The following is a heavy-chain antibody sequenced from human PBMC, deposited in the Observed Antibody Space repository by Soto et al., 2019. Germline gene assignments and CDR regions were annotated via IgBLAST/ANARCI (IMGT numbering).Heavy chain of an antibody. V-gene: IGHV2-5*02. CDR2: IYWDDDK. CDR3: AHSRCGGDCLRSYSSHYYFGMDV. CDR1: GFSLSTGGVG. Sequence: QITVKESGPTLVKPTQTLTLTCTFSGFSLSTGGVGVGWIRQPPGKALEWLALIYWDDDKRYSPSLKSRLTVTRDTSKNQVVLTMTNMDPVDTATYYCAHSRCGGDCLRSYSSHYYFGMDVWGQGTTVTVSS. J-gene: IGHJ6*02. D-gene: IGHD2-21*02.